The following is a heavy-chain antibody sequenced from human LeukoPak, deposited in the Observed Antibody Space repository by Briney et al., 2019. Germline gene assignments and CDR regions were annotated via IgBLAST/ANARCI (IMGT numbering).Heavy chain of an antibody. Sequence: GGSLRLSCAASGFTVSSNFMSWVRQAPGKGLEWVSVIYSGGTTYYADSVKGRFTISRDNSKNTLYLQINSLRAEDTAVYYCARDASSSWSPTLDYWGQGTLVTVSS. D-gene: IGHD6-13*01. CDR2: IYSGGTT. V-gene: IGHV3-53*01. J-gene: IGHJ4*02. CDR3: ARDASSSWSPTLDY. CDR1: GFTVSSNF.